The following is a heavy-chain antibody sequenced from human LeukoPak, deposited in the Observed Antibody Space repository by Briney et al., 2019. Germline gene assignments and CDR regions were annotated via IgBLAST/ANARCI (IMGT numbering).Heavy chain of an antibody. CDR1: GYTFTSYY. CDR3: ARERGAFDI. J-gene: IGHJ3*02. CDR2: INPSGGST. V-gene: IGHV1-46*01. Sequence: GASVKVSCKASGYTFTSYYMHWVPQAPGEGLEWMGMINPSGGSTSYAQKFQGRVTMTRDTSTSTVYMELSSLRSEDTAVYYCARERGAFDIWGQGTMVTVSS. D-gene: IGHD3-10*01.